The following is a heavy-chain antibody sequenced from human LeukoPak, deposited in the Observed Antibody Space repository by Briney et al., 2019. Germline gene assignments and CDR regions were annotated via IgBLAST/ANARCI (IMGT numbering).Heavy chain of an antibody. J-gene: IGHJ5*02. CDR1: GGSFSGYY. D-gene: IGHD5-24*01. V-gene: IGHV4-34*01. CDR2: INHSGST. Sequence: PSETLSLTCAVYGGSFSGYYGSWIRQPPGKGLEWIGEINHSGSTNYNPSLKSRVTISVDTSKNQFSLKLSSVTAADTAVYYCARGTRRDGYASLNWFDPWGQGTLVTVSS. CDR3: ARGTRRDGYASLNWFDP.